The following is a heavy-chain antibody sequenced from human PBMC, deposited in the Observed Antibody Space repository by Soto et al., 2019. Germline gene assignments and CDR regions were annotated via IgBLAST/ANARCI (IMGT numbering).Heavy chain of an antibody. Sequence: VQLLESGGGLVQAGGSLRLSCAASGFSFHTYAMVWVRQAPGRGLEWVSGLSGSGGRTNYADPVKGRFTISRDNSKDTLYLQMNNPRADDTAMYYCAKDLRDWGFFDYWGLGTLVTVYS. D-gene: IGHD3-16*01. CDR2: LSGSGGRT. J-gene: IGHJ4*02. V-gene: IGHV3-23*01. CDR3: AKDLRDWGFFDY. CDR1: GFSFHTYA.